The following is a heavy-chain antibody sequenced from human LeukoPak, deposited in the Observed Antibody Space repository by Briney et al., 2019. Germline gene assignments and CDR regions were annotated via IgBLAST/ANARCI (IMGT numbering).Heavy chain of an antibody. V-gene: IGHV4-59*08. CDR2: IFYSGTT. CDR1: GGSISSYY. CDR3: ARRLYYDSRGAFDI. D-gene: IGHD3-22*01. J-gene: IGHJ3*02. Sequence: SETLSLTCTVSGGSISSYYWSWIRQPPGKGLEWIGFIFYSGTTNYNPSLKSRVTISVDTSKNQFSLKLSSVTAADTAIYYCARRLYYDSRGAFDIWGQGTMVTVSS.